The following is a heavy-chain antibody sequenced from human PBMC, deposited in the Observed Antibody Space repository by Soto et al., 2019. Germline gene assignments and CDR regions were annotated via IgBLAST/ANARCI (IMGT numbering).Heavy chain of an antibody. CDR2: ISAYNGNT. J-gene: IGHJ4*02. D-gene: IGHD3-9*01. CDR3: ARDFDDILTGYYNPPGY. Sequence: ASVKVSCKASGYTFTSYGISWVRQAPGQRLEWMGWISAYNGNTNYAQKLQGRVTMTTDTSTSTAYMELRSLRSDDTAVYFCARDFDDILTGYYNPPGYWGQGTLVTVSS. CDR1: GYTFTSYG. V-gene: IGHV1-18*01.